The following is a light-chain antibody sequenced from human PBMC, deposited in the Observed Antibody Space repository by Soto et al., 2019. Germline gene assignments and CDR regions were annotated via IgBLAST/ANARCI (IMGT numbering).Light chain of an antibody. CDR1: SSDLGGYKY. J-gene: IGLJ3*02. Sequence: QSVLTQPASVSGSPGQSITISCTGTSSDLGGYKYVSWYQQHPGKAPKLMISEVTNRPSGVSNRFSGSKSGYTASLTISGLQAEDEADYYCSSYTTTSTWVFGGGTQLTVL. CDR2: EVT. CDR3: SSYTTTSTWV. V-gene: IGLV2-14*01.